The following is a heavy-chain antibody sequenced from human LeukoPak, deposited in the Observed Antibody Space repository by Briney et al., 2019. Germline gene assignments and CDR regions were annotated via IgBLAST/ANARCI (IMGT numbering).Heavy chain of an antibody. CDR2: INHSGST. CDR3: ARGRLRYFDWLKFDY. J-gene: IGHJ4*02. D-gene: IGHD3-9*01. V-gene: IGHV4-39*07. CDR1: GGSISSGSYY. Sequence: PSEILSLTCTVSGGSISSGSYYWSWIRQPPGKGLEWIGEINHSGSTNYNPSLKSRVTISVDTSKNQFSLKLSSVTAADTAVYYCARGRLRYFDWLKFDYWGQGTLVTVSS.